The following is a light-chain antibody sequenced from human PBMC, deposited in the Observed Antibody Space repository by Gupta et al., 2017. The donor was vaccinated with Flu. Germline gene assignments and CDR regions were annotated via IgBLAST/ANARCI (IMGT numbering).Light chain of an antibody. CDR2: GAS. CDR3: QQDGSSPMT. Sequence: DIQMTQSPSSLSASVGDRVTITCRASQDINNWLAWYQQKPEEGTKSLIYGASNLQSGVPSRFSGSRSGRXITLTIXILPPEDFSTYYCQQDGSSPMTFGXGTKVEIK. CDR1: QDINNW. V-gene: IGKV1D-16*01. J-gene: IGKJ4*01.